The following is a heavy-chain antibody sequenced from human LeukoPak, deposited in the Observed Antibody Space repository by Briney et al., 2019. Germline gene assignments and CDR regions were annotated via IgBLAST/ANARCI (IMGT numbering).Heavy chain of an antibody. CDR2: IYSGGST. J-gene: IGHJ4*02. CDR3: ARALTYDYVWGSYRYTGFDY. CDR1: GFTFSSYG. Sequence: GSLRLSCAASGFTFSSYGMHWVRQAPGKGLEWVSVIYSGGSTYYADSVKGRFTISRDNPKNTLYLQMNSPRAEDTAVYYCARALTYDYVWGSYRYTGFDYWGQGTLVTVSS. V-gene: IGHV3-NL1*01. D-gene: IGHD3-16*02.